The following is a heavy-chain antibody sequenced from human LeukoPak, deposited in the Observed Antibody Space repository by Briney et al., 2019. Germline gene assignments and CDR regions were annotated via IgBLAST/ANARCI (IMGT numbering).Heavy chain of an antibody. D-gene: IGHD3-22*01. CDR3: ARDPPNYYDSSGYSLNLDY. CDR2: ISYDGSNK. V-gene: IGHV3-30*04. Sequence: GGSLRLSCAASGFTFSSYAMHWVRQAPGKGLERVAVISYDGSNKYYADSVKGRFTISRDNSKNTLYLQMNSLRAEDTAVYYCARDPPNYYDSSGYSLNLDYWGQGTLVTVSS. J-gene: IGHJ4*02. CDR1: GFTFSSYA.